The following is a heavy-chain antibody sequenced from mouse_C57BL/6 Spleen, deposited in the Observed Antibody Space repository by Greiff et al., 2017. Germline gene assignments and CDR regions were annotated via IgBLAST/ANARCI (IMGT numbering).Heavy chain of an antibody. V-gene: IGHV1-55*01. J-gene: IGHJ3*01. CDR2: IYPGSGST. Sequence: QVQLQQSGAELVKPGASVKMSCKASGYTFTSYWITWVKQRPGQGLEWIGDIYPGSGSTNYNEKFKSKATLTVDTSSSTAYMQLSSLTSEDSAVYYCARAGGNYGAWFAYWGQGTLVTVSA. CDR1: GYTFTSYW. D-gene: IGHD2-1*01. CDR3: ARAGGNYGAWFAY.